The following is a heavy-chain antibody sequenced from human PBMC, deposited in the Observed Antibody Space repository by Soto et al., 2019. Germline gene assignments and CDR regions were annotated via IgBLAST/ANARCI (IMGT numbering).Heavy chain of an antibody. V-gene: IGHV1-46*01. Sequence: GASVKVSCKASGYTFTSYYMHWVRQAPGQGLEWMGIINPSGGSTSYAQKFQGRVTMTRDTSTSTVYMELSSLRSEDTAVYYCAREGYYYGSGSANWFDPWGQGTLVTVSS. J-gene: IGHJ5*02. D-gene: IGHD3-10*01. CDR3: AREGYYYGSGSANWFDP. CDR2: INPSGGST. CDR1: GYTFTSYY.